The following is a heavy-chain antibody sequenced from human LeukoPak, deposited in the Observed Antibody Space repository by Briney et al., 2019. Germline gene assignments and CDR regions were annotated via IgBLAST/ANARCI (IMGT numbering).Heavy chain of an antibody. Sequence: SETLSLTCTVSGGSISSSSYYWGWIRQPPGKGLEWIGEINHSGSTNYNPSLKSRVTISVDTSKNQFSLKLSSVTAADTAVYYCASPYGDYEGFDYWGQGTLVTVSS. CDR1: GGSISSSSYY. J-gene: IGHJ4*02. V-gene: IGHV4-39*07. CDR3: ASPYGDYEGFDY. CDR2: INHSGST. D-gene: IGHD4-17*01.